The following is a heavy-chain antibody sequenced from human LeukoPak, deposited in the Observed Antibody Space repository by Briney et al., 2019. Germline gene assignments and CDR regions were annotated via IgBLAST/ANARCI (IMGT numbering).Heavy chain of an antibody. D-gene: IGHD1-26*01. V-gene: IGHV1-18*01. CDR1: GYTFTSYG. CDR3: ATGSGHYSGSYYVSAFDI. CDR2: ISAYNGNT. J-gene: IGHJ3*02. Sequence: GASVKVSCKASGYTFTSYGISWVRQAPGQGLEWMGWISAYNGNTNYAQKLQGRVTMTTDTSTSTAYMELRSLRSDDTAMYYCATGSGHYSGSYYVSAFDIWGQGTMVTVSS.